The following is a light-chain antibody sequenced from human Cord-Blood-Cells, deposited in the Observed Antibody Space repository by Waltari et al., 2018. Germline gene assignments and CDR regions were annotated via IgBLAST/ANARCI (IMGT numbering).Light chain of an antibody. CDR3: QQYGSSPPRT. CDR1: QSVSSSC. CDR2: GAS. Sequence: EIVLTQSPGTLPLSPGERATLSCRASQSVSSSCLAWYQQKPGQAPRLLIYGASSRATGIPDRFIGSGSGTDFTLTISRLEPEDFAVYYCQQYGSSPPRTFGQGTKVEIK. J-gene: IGKJ1*01. V-gene: IGKV3-20*01.